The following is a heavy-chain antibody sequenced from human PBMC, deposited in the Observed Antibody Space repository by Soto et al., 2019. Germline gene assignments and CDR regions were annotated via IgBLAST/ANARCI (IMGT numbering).Heavy chain of an antibody. CDR3: ARALPPYYDFWSGSNYGMDV. D-gene: IGHD3-3*01. V-gene: IGHV4-31*03. Sequence: ASETLSLTCTFSCGSIISGGYYWSWIRQHPGKGLEWIGYIYYSGSTYYNPSLKSRVTISVDTSKNQFSLKLSSVTAADTAVYYCARALPPYYDFWSGSNYGMDVWGQGTTVTVSS. CDR2: IYYSGST. J-gene: IGHJ6*02. CDR1: CGSIISGGYY.